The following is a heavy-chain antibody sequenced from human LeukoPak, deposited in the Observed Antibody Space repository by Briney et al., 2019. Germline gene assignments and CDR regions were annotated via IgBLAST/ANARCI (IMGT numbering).Heavy chain of an antibody. J-gene: IGHJ4*02. Sequence: GRSLRLSCEASGFTFRNYGMHWVRQAPGQGLEWVSAISGTEDNTYYADSVKGRFTISRDNSKNTLYLQMNSLRAEDTALYYCAKPRSISRYCPNGVCYDFDYWGQGTLVTVSS. CDR2: ISGTEDNT. CDR3: AKPRSISRYCPNGVCYDFDY. D-gene: IGHD2-8*01. V-gene: IGHV3-23*01. CDR1: GFTFRNYG.